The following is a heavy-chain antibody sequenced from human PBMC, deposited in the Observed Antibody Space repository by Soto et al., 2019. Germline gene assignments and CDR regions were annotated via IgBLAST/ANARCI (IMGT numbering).Heavy chain of an antibody. CDR1: GFTFSSYA. CDR2: ISGSGGST. D-gene: IGHD2-15*01. J-gene: IGHJ3*02. CDR3: ALSTLGGDGDIVVPFDI. Sequence: SGGSLRLSCAASGFTFSSYAMSWVRQAPGKGLEWVSAISGSGGSTYYADSVEGRFTISRDNSKNTLYLQMNSLRAEDTAVYYCALSTLGGDGDIVVPFDIWGQGTMVTVSS. V-gene: IGHV3-23*01.